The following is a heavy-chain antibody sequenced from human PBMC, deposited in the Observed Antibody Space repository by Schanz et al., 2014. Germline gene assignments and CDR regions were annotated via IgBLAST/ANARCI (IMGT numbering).Heavy chain of an antibody. V-gene: IGHV3-7*05. J-gene: IGHJ4*02. Sequence: EEQLVESGGGLVQPGGSLRLSCAASGFSFSTYWMSWVRQAPGKGLEWVANIKRDGSEKNYLDSVKGRFTISRDNAKNSRFLQMNSLQTEDTAVYYCTADLWFGAVWGVWWGQGTLVTVSS. CDR1: GFSFSTYW. CDR3: TADLWFGAVWGVW. D-gene: IGHD3-10*01. CDR2: IKRDGSEK.